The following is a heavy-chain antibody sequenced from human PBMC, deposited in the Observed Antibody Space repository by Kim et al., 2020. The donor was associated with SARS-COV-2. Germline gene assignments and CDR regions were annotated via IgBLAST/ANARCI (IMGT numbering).Heavy chain of an antibody. Sequence: GGSLRLSCGASGFTFSTYYMTWVRQAPGKGLEWVANIKEDGSEKYYVDSVKGRFTISRDNAKNSLYLQMDSLRAEDTAVYYCARAGYTYVLAYWGHGTLV. D-gene: IGHD5-18*01. CDR1: GFTFSTYY. V-gene: IGHV3-7*01. CDR3: ARAGYTYVLAY. J-gene: IGHJ4*01. CDR2: IKEDGSEK.